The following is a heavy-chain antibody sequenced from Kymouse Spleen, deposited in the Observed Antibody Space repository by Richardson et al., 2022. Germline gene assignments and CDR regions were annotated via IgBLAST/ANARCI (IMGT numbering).Heavy chain of an antibody. V-gene: IGHV3-23*04. CDR3: AKDRGSGSLYYYGMDV. D-gene: IGHD3-10*01. CDR1: GFTFSSYA. J-gene: IGHJ6*02. Sequence: EVQLVESGGGLVQPGGSLRLSCAASGFTFSSYAMSWVRQAPGKGLEWVSAISGSGGSTYYADSVKGRFTISRDNSKNTLYLQMNSLRAEDTAVYYCAKDRGSGSLYYYGMDVWGQGTTVTVSS. CDR2: ISGSGGST.